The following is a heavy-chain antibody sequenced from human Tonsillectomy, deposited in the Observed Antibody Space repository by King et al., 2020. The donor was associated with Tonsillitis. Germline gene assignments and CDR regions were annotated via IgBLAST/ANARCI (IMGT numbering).Heavy chain of an antibody. CDR1: GGSISSYD. CDR2: IYYSGST. D-gene: IGHD6-19*01. V-gene: IGHV4-59*08. J-gene: IGHJ4*02. CDR3: ARHRTSGWGLDY. Sequence: VQLQESGPGLVKPSETLSLTCTVSGGSISSYDWSWIRQPPGKGLEWIGYIYYSGSTNYNPSLKSRVTMSVDTSKNQFSLTLSSVTAADTAVYFCARHRTSGWGLDYWGQGTLVTVSS.